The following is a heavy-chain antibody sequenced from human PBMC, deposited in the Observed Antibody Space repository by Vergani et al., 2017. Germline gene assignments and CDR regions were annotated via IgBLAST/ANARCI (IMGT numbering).Heavy chain of an antibody. J-gene: IGHJ6*02. V-gene: IGHV4-34*01. Sequence: QVQLQQWGAGLLKPSETLSLTCAVYGGSFSGYYWSWIRQPPGKGLEWIGEINHSGSTNYNPSLKSRVTISVDTSKNQFSLKLSSVTAADTAVYYCARDLVVRFGEFTSYYYYGMDVWGQGTTVTVSS. CDR3: ARDLVVRFGEFTSYYYYGMDV. D-gene: IGHD3-10*01. CDR2: INHSGST. CDR1: GGSFSGYY.